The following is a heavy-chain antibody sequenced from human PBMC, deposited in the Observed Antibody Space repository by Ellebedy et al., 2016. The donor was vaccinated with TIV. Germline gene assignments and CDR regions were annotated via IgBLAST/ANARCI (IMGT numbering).Heavy chain of an antibody. Sequence: MPSETLSLTCAVYGGSSRGYFWSWIRQPPGKGLEWIGEINYRGGTNYNPSLKSRVIISIDPSNNQFSLKLTSVTAADTAVYYCARGRWLQPYFDYWGQGTPVTVSS. J-gene: IGHJ4*02. V-gene: IGHV4-34*01. CDR1: GGSSRGYF. CDR2: INYRGGT. D-gene: IGHD5-24*01. CDR3: ARGRWLQPYFDY.